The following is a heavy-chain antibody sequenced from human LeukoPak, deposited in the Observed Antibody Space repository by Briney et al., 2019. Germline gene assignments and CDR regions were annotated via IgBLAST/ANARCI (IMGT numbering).Heavy chain of an antibody. CDR3: ARDETTGVLHFDY. CDR2: INHNGNVN. D-gene: IGHD4-11*01. Sequence: GGSLRLSYAASGFTFSSYWMNWARQAPGKGLEWVASINHNGNVNYYVDSVKGRFTISRDNSKNTLYLQMNSLRAEDTAVYYCARDETTGVLHFDYWGQGTLVTVSS. CDR1: GFTFSSYW. J-gene: IGHJ4*02. V-gene: IGHV3-7*01.